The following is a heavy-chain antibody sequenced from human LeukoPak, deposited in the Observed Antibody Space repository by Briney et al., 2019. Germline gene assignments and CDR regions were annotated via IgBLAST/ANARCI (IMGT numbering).Heavy chain of an antibody. CDR3: ARGGSSSWYRDY. CDR1: GFTFSTYA. J-gene: IGHJ4*02. V-gene: IGHV3-30*04. Sequence: GGSLRLSCAASGFTFSTYAMHWVRQAPGKGLERVAVISYDGRNEYYTDSVKGRFTISRDNSKNTLNLQMNSLRPEDTAVYYCARGGSSSWYRDYWGQGTLVTVSS. D-gene: IGHD6-13*01. CDR2: ISYDGRNE.